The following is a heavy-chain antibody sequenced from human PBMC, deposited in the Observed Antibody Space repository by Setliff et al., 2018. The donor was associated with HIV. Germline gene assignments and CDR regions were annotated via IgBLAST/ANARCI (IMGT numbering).Heavy chain of an antibody. J-gene: IGHJ4*02. Sequence: GGSLRLSCVASGLTFNRYWMSWVRQVPGKGLEWVSNTKYDGSESYYVDSVKGRFIASTDNAKNSLFLEMNSLKAEDTAVYYCARVRLYSSALDYWGQGTLVTVSS. V-gene: IGHV3-7*03. CDR2: TKYDGSES. CDR3: ARVRLYSSALDY. CDR1: GLTFNRYW. D-gene: IGHD3-22*01.